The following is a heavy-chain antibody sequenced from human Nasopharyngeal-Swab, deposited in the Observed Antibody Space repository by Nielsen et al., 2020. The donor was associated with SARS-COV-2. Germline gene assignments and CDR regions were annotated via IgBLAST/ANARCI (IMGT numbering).Heavy chain of an antibody. Sequence: ASVKVSRKASGYTFTSYAMNWVRQAPGQGLEWMGWINTNTGNPTYAQGFTGRFVFSLDTSVSTAYLQISSLKAEDTAVYYCARGRAIAVAGTWGYNWFDPWGQGTLVTVSS. CDR3: ARGRAIAVAGTWGYNWFDP. J-gene: IGHJ5*02. V-gene: IGHV7-4-1*02. CDR1: GYTFTSYA. CDR2: INTNTGNP. D-gene: IGHD6-19*01.